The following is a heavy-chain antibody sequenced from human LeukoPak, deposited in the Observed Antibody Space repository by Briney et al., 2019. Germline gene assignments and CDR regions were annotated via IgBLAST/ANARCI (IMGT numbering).Heavy chain of an antibody. CDR1: GFTFSAYA. CDR2: ISNNAVRT. CDR3: ARDLSGGGLDY. J-gene: IGHJ4*02. V-gene: IGHV3-64*02. D-gene: IGHD3-10*01. Sequence: RGSLRLSCEASGFTFSAYAMHWVRQAPGKGLEYVSAISNNAVRTYYVDSVKGRFTISRDNSKNTLYLQMGSLRPDDMAVYYCARDLSGGGLDYWGQGTLVTVSS.